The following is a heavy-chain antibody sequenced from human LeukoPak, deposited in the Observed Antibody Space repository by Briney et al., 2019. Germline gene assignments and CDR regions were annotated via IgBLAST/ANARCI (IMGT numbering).Heavy chain of an antibody. V-gene: IGHV3-48*03. CDR2: ISSSGSTI. CDR1: GFTFSNYE. CDR3: AREDDDWGPNTFDV. Sequence: GGSLRLSCAASGFTFSNYEMNWVRQAPGKGLEWVSYISSSGSTIWYADSVKGRFTISRDNAKNSLYLQMDSLRDEDTAVYYCAREDDDWGPNTFDVWGQGTVVAVSS. D-gene: IGHD7-27*01. J-gene: IGHJ3*01.